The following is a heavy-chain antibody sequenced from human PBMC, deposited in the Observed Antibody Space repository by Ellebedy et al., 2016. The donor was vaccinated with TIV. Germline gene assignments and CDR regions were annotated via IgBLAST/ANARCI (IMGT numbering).Heavy chain of an antibody. Sequence: MPSETLSLTCTVSGGSITSGDYYWSWIRQPPGKGLEWIGYIYYSGSTYYNPSLKSRVTISVDTSKRQFSLNLTSVTAADTALYYCARVIPGDYGDYEFGPGESYSDYWGQGTLVTVSS. V-gene: IGHV4-30-4*01. CDR2: IYYSGST. D-gene: IGHD4-17*01. CDR1: GGSITSGDYY. CDR3: ARVIPGDYGDYEFGPGESYSDY. J-gene: IGHJ4*02.